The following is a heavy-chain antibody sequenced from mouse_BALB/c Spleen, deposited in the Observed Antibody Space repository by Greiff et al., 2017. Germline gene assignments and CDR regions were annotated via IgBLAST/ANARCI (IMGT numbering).Heavy chain of an antibody. CDR1: GFNINDSY. D-gene: IGHD2-2*01. J-gene: IGHJ1*01. CDR2: IDPANGNT. Sequence: VHVKQSGAELVKPGASVKLSCTASGFNINDSYMHWVKQRPEQGLEWIGRIDPANGNTKYDPKFQGKATITADTSSNTAYLQLSSLTSEDTAVYYCARYGYTGYFDVWGAGTTVTVSS. V-gene: IGHV14-3*02. CDR3: ARYGYTGYFDV.